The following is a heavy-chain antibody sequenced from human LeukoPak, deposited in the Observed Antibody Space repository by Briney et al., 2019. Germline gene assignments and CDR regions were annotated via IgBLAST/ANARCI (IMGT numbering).Heavy chain of an antibody. V-gene: IGHV1-69*05. CDR3: ARNAHYGSGSYYLDY. CDR2: IIPIFGTA. D-gene: IGHD3-10*01. J-gene: IGHJ4*02. CDR1: GGTFISYT. Sequence: ASVKVSCKASGGTFISYTISWVRQALEQGLEWMGRIIPIFGTANYAQKFQRRVTTTTDESTSTAYMDLSSLRSEDTAVYSCARNAHYGSGSYYLDYWGQGTLVTVSS.